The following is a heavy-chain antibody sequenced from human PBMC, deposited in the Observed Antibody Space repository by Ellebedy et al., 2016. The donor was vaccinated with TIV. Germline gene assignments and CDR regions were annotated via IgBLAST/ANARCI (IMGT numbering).Heavy chain of an antibody. CDR3: ARDRWGSSSWHGYYYGMDV. Sequence: GESLKISXKGSGYSFTSYWIGWVRQMPGKGLEWMGIIYPGDSDTRYSPSFQGQVTISADKSISTAYLQWSSLKASDTAMYYCARDRWGSSSWHGYYYGMDVWGQGTTVTVSS. J-gene: IGHJ6*02. CDR1: GYSFTSYW. D-gene: IGHD6-13*01. V-gene: IGHV5-51*01. CDR2: IYPGDSDT.